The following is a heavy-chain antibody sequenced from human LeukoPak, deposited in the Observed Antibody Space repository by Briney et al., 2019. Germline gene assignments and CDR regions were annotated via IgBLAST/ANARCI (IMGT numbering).Heavy chain of an antibody. D-gene: IGHD2-15*01. V-gene: IGHV4-34*01. CDR2: IHHTGHI. CDR1: GGSFSNYF. CDR3: ALFEVVVGSTQDC. Sequence: SETLSLTCAVYGGSFSNYFWNWTRQPPGKGLEWIAEIHHTGHINYNPSLKSRVTVSEDRSKNQFSLKLTSVTAADTAVYYCALFEVVVGSTQDCWGQGTLVTVSS. J-gene: IGHJ4*02.